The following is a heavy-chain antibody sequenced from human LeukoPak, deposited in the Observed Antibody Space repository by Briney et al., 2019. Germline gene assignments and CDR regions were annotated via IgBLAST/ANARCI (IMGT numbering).Heavy chain of an antibody. J-gene: IGHJ3*02. V-gene: IGHV3-21*01. CDR2: ISSSSSYI. CDR3: ARDLRAAYYDYAWGSSYDAFDI. D-gene: IGHD3-16*01. CDR1: GFTFSSYS. Sequence: GGSLRLSCAASGFTFSSYSMNWVRQAPGKGLEWVSSISSSSSYIYYADSVKGRFTISRDNAKNSLYLQMNSLRAEDTAVYYCARDLRAAYYDYAWGSSYDAFDIWGQGTMVTVSS.